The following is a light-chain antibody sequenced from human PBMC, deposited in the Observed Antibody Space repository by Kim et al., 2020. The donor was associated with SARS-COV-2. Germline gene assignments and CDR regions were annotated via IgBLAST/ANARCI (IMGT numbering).Light chain of an antibody. J-gene: IGLJ1*01. CDR1: ILMDCE. CDR3: CSRDGTNNHLV. CDR2: GKN. V-gene: IGLV3-19*01. Sequence: GRTVTTTWQGVILMDCEENWYRQKLGQAPVLVSYGKNERPSGIPGRFSGARSGDTASLTITGTQANDESDYFCCSRDGTNNHLVFGTGTKVTVL.